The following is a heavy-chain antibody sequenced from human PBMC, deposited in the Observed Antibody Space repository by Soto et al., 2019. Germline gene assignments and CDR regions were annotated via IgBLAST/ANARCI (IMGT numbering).Heavy chain of an antibody. Sequence: TSETLSLTCTVSGASISSYFWTWIRQPAGKGLDWIGRISTTGTTNYNPSLKSRVTMSVDTSENHFSLNLSSVTAADTAVYYCAREAGPDRWFDPWGQGTLVTVSS. V-gene: IGHV4-4*07. CDR1: GASISSYF. CDR2: ISTTGTT. CDR3: AREAGPDRWFDP. D-gene: IGHD6-19*01. J-gene: IGHJ5*02.